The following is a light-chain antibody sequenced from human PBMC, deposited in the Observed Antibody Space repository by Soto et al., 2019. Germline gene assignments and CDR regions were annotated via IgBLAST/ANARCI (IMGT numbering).Light chain of an antibody. V-gene: IGLV2-14*01. CDR2: EVS. CDR3: SSYAGTYSPV. Sequence: QSALTQPASVSGSPGQSITISCTGTSSDVGGYNYVSWYQQHPGKAPKLMIYEVSNRPSGVSNRFSGSKSGNTASLTISGLQAEDEADYYCSSYAGTYSPVLGGGTQLTVL. CDR1: SSDVGGYNY. J-gene: IGLJ2*01.